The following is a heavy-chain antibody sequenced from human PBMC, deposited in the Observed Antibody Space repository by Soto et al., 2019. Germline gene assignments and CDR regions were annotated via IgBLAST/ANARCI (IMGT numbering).Heavy chain of an antibody. CDR1: GFTVSRTY. CDR3: ARDAGRGYDYSDFDAFDI. J-gene: IGHJ3*02. CDR2: IYSGGST. V-gene: IGHV3-53*04. Sequence: EVQLVECGGGLVQPGGSLRLSCAASGFTVSRTYMSWVRQAPGKGLEWVSLIYSGGSTYYADSVKGRFTISRHNSKNTLYLQMDSLRTEDTAVYYCARDAGRGYDYSDFDAFDIWGQGTMVAVSS. D-gene: IGHD4-17*01.